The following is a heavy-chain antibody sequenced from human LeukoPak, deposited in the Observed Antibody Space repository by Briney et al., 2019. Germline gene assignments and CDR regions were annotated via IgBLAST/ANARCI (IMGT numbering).Heavy chain of an antibody. CDR2: ISVSGGST. CDR1: GFTFSSYA. Sequence: PGGSLRLPCAASGFTFSSYAMSWVRQAPGKGLEWVSAISVSGGSTYYADSVKGRFTISRDNSKNTLYLQMNSLRAEDTGVYYCAARYYDFWSGYYTDGYYYYMDVWGKGTTVTVSS. V-gene: IGHV3-23*01. J-gene: IGHJ6*03. D-gene: IGHD3-3*01. CDR3: AARYYDFWSGYYTDGYYYYMDV.